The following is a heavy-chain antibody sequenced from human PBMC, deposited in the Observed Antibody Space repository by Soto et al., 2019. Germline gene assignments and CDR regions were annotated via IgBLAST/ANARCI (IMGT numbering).Heavy chain of an antibody. Sequence: EVQLVESGGGLVQPGGSLRLSCAASGFTVSSNYMSWVRQAPGKGLEWVSVIYSGGSTYYADSVKGRFTISRDNSKNTLYLQMNSLRAEGTAVYYCARGSSTVSTYYYYMDVWGKGTTGTVSS. J-gene: IGHJ6*03. V-gene: IGHV3-66*01. CDR3: ARGSSTVSTYYYYMDV. D-gene: IGHD4-17*01. CDR1: GFTVSSNY. CDR2: IYSGGST.